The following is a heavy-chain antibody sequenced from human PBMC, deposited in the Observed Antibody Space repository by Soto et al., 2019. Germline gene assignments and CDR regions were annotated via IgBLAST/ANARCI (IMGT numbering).Heavy chain of an antibody. CDR2: ISGSGGST. CDR1: GFTFSSYA. V-gene: IGHV3-23*01. Sequence: GGSLRLCCAASGFTFSSYAMSWVRQAPGKGLEWVSAISGSGGSTYYADSVKGRFTISRDNSKNTLYLQMKSLRAEDTAVYYCAKAIAAAVYYGMDVWGQGTTVTVSS. D-gene: IGHD6-13*01. CDR3: AKAIAAAVYYGMDV. J-gene: IGHJ6*02.